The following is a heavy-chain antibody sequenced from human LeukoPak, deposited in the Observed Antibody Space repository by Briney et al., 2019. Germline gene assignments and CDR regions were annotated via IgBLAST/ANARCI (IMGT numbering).Heavy chain of an antibody. J-gene: IGHJ4*02. V-gene: IGHV1-2*02. CDR1: GYTFTGYY. D-gene: IGHD1-1*01. Sequence: ASVKVSCKASGYTFTGYYIHWVRQAPRQELEWMGLISPTSGGTNYAQKFQGRVTMTRDTSTSTVYMDLSSLRSGDTAVYYCARDKSGTTQGDSDYWGQGTLVTVSS. CDR2: ISPTSGGT. CDR3: ARDKSGTTQGDSDY.